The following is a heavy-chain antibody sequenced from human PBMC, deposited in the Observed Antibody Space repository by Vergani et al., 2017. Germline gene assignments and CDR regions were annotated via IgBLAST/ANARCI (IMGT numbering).Heavy chain of an antibody. V-gene: IGHV3-33*01. CDR2: IWYDGSNK. CDR1: GFTFSSYG. Sequence: QVQLVESGGGVVQPGRSLRLSCAASGFTFSSYGMHWVRQAPGKGLEWVAVIWYDGSNKYYADSVKGRFTISRDNSKNTLYLQMNSLRAEDTAVYCCAREDYDRSGSSDYGGQGTLVTVSS. D-gene: IGHD3-22*01. CDR3: AREDYDRSGSSDY. J-gene: IGHJ4*02.